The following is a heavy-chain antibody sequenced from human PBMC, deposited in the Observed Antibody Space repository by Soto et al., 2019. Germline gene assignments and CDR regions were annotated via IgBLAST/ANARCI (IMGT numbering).Heavy chain of an antibody. V-gene: IGHV4-31*03. Sequence: SETLSLTCTVSGGSISSGGYYWSLIRQHPGKGLEWIGYIYYSGSTYYNPSLKSRVTISVDTSKNQFSLKLSSVTAADTAVYYCAGGSTSVKYYFDYWGQGTLVTVSS. CDR1: GGSISSGGYY. CDR2: IYYSGST. CDR3: AGGSTSVKYYFDY. D-gene: IGHD2-2*01. J-gene: IGHJ4*02.